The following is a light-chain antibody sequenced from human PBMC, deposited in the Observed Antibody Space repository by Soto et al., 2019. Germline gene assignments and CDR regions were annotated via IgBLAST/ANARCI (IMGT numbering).Light chain of an antibody. Sequence: QSALTQPASVSGSPGQSITISCTGTISDIGSYNSISWYQQHPGKAPKLMIYDVTRRPSGISDRFSGSKSDNTASLTISGLQAEDEAHYYCSSSSSSSTLVVFGGGTKLTVL. CDR1: ISDIGSYNS. J-gene: IGLJ2*01. CDR3: SSSSSSSTLVV. CDR2: DVT. V-gene: IGLV2-14*03.